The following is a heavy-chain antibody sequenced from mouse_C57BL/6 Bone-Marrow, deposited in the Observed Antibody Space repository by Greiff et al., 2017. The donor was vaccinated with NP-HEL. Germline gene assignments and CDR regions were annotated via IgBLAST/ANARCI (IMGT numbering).Heavy chain of an antibody. Sequence: EVQLQQSVAELVRPGASVKLSCTASGFNIKNTYMHWVKQRPEQGLEWIGRIDPANGNTKYAPKFQGKATLTAATSSNTAYLQRSSLTSEDTASDYCASITTVGAYYFDYWGQGTTLTVSS. J-gene: IGHJ2*01. D-gene: IGHD1-1*01. V-gene: IGHV14-3*01. CDR2: IDPANGNT. CDR1: GFNIKNTY. CDR3: ASITTVGAYYFDY.